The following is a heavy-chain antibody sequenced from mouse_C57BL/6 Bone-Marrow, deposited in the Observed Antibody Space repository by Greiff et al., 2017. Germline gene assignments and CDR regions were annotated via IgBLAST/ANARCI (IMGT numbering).Heavy chain of an antibody. V-gene: IGHV1-69*01. CDR3: ARAVDGYPYSMDY. D-gene: IGHD2-3*01. Sequence: QVQLQQPGAELVMPGASVKLSCKASGYTFTSYWMHWVKQRPGQGLEWIGEIDPSDSYTNYNQKFKGKSTLTVDKSSSTAYMQLSSLTSEDSAVYYCARAVDGYPYSMDYWGQGTSVTVSA. J-gene: IGHJ4*01. CDR1: GYTFTSYW. CDR2: IDPSDSYT.